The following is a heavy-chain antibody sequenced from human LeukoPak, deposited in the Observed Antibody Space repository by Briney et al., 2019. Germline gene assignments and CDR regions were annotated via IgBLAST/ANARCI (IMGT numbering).Heavy chain of an antibody. D-gene: IGHD2-15*01. Sequence: GGSLRLSCAASGFTVSGNYMSWVRQAPGRGLEWVSVIYTAGNTFYADSVKGRITISRDSSKNTLYLQMNSLGGEDTAVYYCARDGRRGPDCSAGGCYFVPGQWGQGTVVTVSS. CDR1: GFTVSGNY. CDR3: ARDGRRGPDCSAGGCYFVPGQ. V-gene: IGHV3-66*01. J-gene: IGHJ4*02. CDR2: IYTAGNT.